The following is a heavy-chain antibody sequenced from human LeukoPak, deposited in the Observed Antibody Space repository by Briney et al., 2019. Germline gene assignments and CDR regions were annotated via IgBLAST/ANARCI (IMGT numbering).Heavy chain of an antibody. CDR1: GGSFSGYY. D-gene: IGHD5-12*01. J-gene: IGHJ4*02. CDR2: INHSGST. CDR3: ARRYSGSDY. V-gene: IGHV4-34*01. Sequence: SETLSLTCAVYGGSFSGYYWSWIRQPPGKGLEWIGEINHSGSTNYNPSLKSRVTISVDTSKNQFSLKLSSVTAADTAVYYCARRYSGSDYWGQGTLVTVSS.